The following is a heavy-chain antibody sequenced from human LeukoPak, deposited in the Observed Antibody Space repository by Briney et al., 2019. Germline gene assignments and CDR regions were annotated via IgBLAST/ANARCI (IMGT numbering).Heavy chain of an antibody. CDR2: ISAYNGNT. CDR1: GYTFTSYG. Sequence: ASVKVSCKAFGYTFTSYGISWVRQAPGQGLEWMGWISAYNGNTNYAQKLQGRVTMTTDTPTSTAYMELRSLRSDDTAVYYCARDHIAVAGNAAFDIWGQGTMVTVSS. V-gene: IGHV1-18*01. CDR3: ARDHIAVAGNAAFDI. D-gene: IGHD6-19*01. J-gene: IGHJ3*02.